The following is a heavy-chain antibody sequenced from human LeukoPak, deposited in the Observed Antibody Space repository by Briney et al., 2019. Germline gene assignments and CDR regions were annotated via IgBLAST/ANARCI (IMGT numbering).Heavy chain of an antibody. J-gene: IGHJ6*03. CDR1: GFTFSSYA. CDR3: AKDHGYGDYVEGYYYMDV. D-gene: IGHD4-17*01. CDR2: ISGSGGST. Sequence: GGSLRLSCAASGFTFSSYAMSWVRQAPGKGLEWVSAISGSGGSTYYADSVKGRFTISRDNSRNTLYLQMNSLRAEDTAVYYCAKDHGYGDYVEGYYYMDVWGKGTTVTVSS. V-gene: IGHV3-23*01.